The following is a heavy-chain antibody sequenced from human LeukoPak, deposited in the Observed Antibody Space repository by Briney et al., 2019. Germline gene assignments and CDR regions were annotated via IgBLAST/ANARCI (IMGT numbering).Heavy chain of an antibody. Sequence: GASVKVSCKASGCIVINYHRHWVRQAPGEGLEGMGIINPTGGSTSYAQKFQGRVTMTRDTSTSTVYMELSSLRSEDTAVYYCARDHYHKIHSVMVTAPDYWGQGTLVIVSS. D-gene: IGHD2-21*02. J-gene: IGHJ4*02. V-gene: IGHV1-46*01. CDR2: INPTGGST. CDR3: ARDHYHKIHSVMVTAPDY. CDR1: GCIVINYH.